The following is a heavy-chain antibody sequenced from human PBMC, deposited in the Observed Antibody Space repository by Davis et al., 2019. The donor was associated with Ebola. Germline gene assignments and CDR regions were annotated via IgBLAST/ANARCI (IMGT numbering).Heavy chain of an antibody. D-gene: IGHD4-17*01. CDR1: GGSFSGYY. J-gene: IGHJ6*02. V-gene: IGHV4-34*01. Sequence: SETLSLTCAVYGGSFSGYYWTWIRQPPGKGLEWIGEINHSGSTNYNPSLKSRVTISVETSKNQFSLRLTSVTAADTAVYYCARVHGDYYYYGMDVWGQGTTVTVSS. CDR2: INHSGST. CDR3: ARVHGDYYYYGMDV.